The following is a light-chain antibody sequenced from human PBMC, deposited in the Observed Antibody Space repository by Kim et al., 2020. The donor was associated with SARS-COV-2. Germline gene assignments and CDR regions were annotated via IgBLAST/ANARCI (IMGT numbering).Light chain of an antibody. J-gene: IGLJ2*01. CDR1: SSYIGGYDY. V-gene: IGLV2-8*01. CDR3: ASYAGANTYV. Sequence: GQSVTISCTGTSSYIGGYDYVSWYQQHPGKAPKVMIYDVSERPSGVPGRFSGSKSGNTASLTVSGLQIDDEADYYCASYAGANTYVFGGGTQLTVL. CDR2: DVS.